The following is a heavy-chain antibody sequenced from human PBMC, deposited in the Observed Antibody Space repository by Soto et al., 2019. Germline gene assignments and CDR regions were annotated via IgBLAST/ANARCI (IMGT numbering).Heavy chain of an antibody. D-gene: IGHD4-17*01. V-gene: IGHV3-11*01. CDR2: ISGNGEII. Sequence: RLSCSASGFTVSDYYIHWIRRAPGKGLEWISYISGNGEIIQYAASARGRFTISRDNAENSVYLEMDSLRAEDTVLYYCARDVDADFRTDFDYWGRGTLVTVSS. J-gene: IGHJ4*02. CDR3: ARDVDADFRTDFDY. CDR1: GFTVSDYY.